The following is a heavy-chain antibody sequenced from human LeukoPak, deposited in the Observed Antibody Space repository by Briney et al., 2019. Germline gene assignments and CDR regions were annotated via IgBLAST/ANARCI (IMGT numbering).Heavy chain of an antibody. Sequence: SETLSLTCTASGDSISSSSYFWGWIRQPPGKGLEWIGSIYYSGSTSYSPSLKSRVTISVDTSKSQFSLKLSSVTAADTAVYYCARPYDYGGNPDAFDFWGQGTMVSVSS. CDR1: GDSISSSSYF. V-gene: IGHV4-39*07. D-gene: IGHD4-23*01. J-gene: IGHJ3*01. CDR2: IYYSGST. CDR3: ARPYDYGGNPDAFDF.